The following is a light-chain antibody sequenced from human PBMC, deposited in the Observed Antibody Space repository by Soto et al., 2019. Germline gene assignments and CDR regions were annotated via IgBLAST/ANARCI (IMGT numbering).Light chain of an antibody. CDR1: QDISNY. J-gene: IGKJ5*01. CDR3: QQYDNPIT. V-gene: IGKV1-33*01. Sequence: DIQMTQSPSSLSASVGDRVTITCQASQDISNYLNWYQQKPGKAPKLLIYDASNLETGVPSRFSGSGSGTEFTFTISSLQPEDIATYYCQQYDNPITFGQGTRLEIK. CDR2: DAS.